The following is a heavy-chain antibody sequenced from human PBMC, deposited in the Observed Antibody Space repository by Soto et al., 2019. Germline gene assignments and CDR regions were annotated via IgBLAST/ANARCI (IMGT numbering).Heavy chain of an antibody. CDR3: ARGGNGDIVGYWHFDL. V-gene: IGHV1-46*01. CDR1: GYTFTSYY. Sequence: QVQLVQSGAEVKKPGASVKVSCKASGYTFTSYYMHWVRQAPGQGLEWMGVINPGGVSTNYAQKFQDRLTVTSDTSTSTVHMELSSLRSEDTAVYSCARGGNGDIVGYWHFDLWGRGTLVAVSS. CDR2: INPGGVST. J-gene: IGHJ2*01. D-gene: IGHD4-17*01.